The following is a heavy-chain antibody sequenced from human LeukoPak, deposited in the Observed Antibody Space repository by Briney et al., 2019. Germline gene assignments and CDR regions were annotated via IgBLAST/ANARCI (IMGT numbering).Heavy chain of an antibody. Sequence: GGSLRLSCAASGFTVSSNYMSWVRQAPGKGLEWVSVIYSGGSTYYADSVKGRFTISRDNSKNTLYLQMNSLRAEDTAVYYCARVPYGSGSYPLDYWGRGTLVTVSS. D-gene: IGHD3-10*01. CDR2: IYSGGST. J-gene: IGHJ4*02. V-gene: IGHV3-53*01. CDR1: GFTVSSNY. CDR3: ARVPYGSGSYPLDY.